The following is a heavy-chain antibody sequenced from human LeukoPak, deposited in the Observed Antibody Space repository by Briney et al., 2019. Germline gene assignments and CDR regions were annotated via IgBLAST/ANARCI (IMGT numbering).Heavy chain of an antibody. CDR1: DYTFTSYG. J-gene: IGHJ3*02. D-gene: IGHD6-19*01. CDR3: ATHVNIGPIAVAGTWSDTFDI. V-gene: IGHV1-18*01. CDR2: INAYNDNT. Sequence: ASVKVSCKASDYTFTSYGFSWVRQAPGQGLEWMGWINAYNDNTNYAQKLQGRVTMTEDTSTDTAYMELSSLRSEDTAVYYCATHVNIGPIAVAGTWSDTFDIWGQGTMVTVSS.